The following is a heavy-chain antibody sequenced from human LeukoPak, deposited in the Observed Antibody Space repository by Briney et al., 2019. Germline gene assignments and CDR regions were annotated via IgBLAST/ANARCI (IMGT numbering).Heavy chain of an antibody. V-gene: IGHV3-30*02. Sequence: PGGTLRLSRAASGFTFSSYVMNWVRQAPGTGLEWVAFIRYYGSNKYYADSVKGRFTISRDNSKNTLYLQMKSLGAEDTAVYYCAKGGGYEAQYYYYYLDVWGKGTTVTISS. D-gene: IGHD5-12*01. CDR2: IRYYGSNK. CDR3: AKGGGYEAQYYYYYLDV. J-gene: IGHJ6*03. CDR1: GFTFSSYV.